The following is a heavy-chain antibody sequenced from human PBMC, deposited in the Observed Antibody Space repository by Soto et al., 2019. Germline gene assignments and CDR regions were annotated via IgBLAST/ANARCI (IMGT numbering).Heavy chain of an antibody. Sequence: GGSLRLSCAASRFTFSSYAMSWVHQAPGKGLEWVSTISGSGGSTYYADSVKGRFTISRDNSKNTLYLQMNSLRAEDTAAYYCAKEVQPYYYYYMDVWGKGTTVTVSS. CDR1: RFTFSSYA. V-gene: IGHV3-23*01. CDR3: AKEVQPYYYYYMDV. CDR2: ISGSGGST. D-gene: IGHD5-18*01. J-gene: IGHJ6*03.